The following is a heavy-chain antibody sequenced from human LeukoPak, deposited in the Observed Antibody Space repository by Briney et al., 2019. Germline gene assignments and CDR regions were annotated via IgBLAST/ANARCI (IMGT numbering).Heavy chain of an antibody. J-gene: IGHJ6*02. CDR3: ASLVGYPYYGMDV. D-gene: IGHD5-18*01. CDR1: GGSISSGGYY. V-gene: IGHV4-39*07. Sequence: SETLSLTCTASGGSISSGGYYWSWIRQPPGKGLEWIGEINHSGSTNYNPSLKSRVTISVDTSKNQFSLKLSSVTAADTAVYYCASLVGYPYYGMDVWGQGTTVTVSS. CDR2: INHSGST.